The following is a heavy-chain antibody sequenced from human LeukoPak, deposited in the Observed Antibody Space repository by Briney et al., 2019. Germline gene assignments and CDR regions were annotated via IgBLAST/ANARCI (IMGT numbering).Heavy chain of an antibody. D-gene: IGHD4-17*01. CDR1: GWTFSSYA. Sequence: GGSLRLSCAASGWTFSSYALHWVRQAPGKGLEYVSAISTNGGSTYYADSVKGRFIISRDNSKNTLYLQMGSLRAEDVAVYYCARATNYGAYDVWGQGTLVTVSS. CDR2: ISTNGGST. J-gene: IGHJ4*02. V-gene: IGHV3-64*02. CDR3: ARATNYGAYDV.